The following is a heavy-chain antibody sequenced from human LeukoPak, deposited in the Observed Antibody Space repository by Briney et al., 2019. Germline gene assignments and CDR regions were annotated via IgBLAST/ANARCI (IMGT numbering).Heavy chain of an antibody. D-gene: IGHD3-22*01. CDR1: GGTLSSYA. CDR3: ARDATYYYDSSGSEAPSYFGY. Sequence: SVKVSCKASGGTLSSYAISWVRQAPGQGLEWMGGIIPIFGTANYAQKFQGRVTITADESTSTAYMELSSLRSEDTAVYYCARDATYYYDSSGSEAPSYFGYWGQGTLVTVSS. J-gene: IGHJ4*02. V-gene: IGHV1-69*13. CDR2: IIPIFGTA.